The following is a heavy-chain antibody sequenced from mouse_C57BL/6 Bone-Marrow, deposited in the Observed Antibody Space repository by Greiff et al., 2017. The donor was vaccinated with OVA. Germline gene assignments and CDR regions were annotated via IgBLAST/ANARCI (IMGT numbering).Heavy chain of an antibody. J-gene: IGHJ2*01. V-gene: IGHV1-82*01. CDR1: GYAFSSSW. CDR3: ARRVTFDD. CDR2: IYPGDGDT. D-gene: IGHD2-12*01. Sequence: VQLQQSGPELVKPGASVKFSCKASGYAFSSSWMNWVKQRPGTGLEWIGRIYPGDGDTNYNGKCKGKATLTADKSSSTAYLQRSSLTSEDSAVYFCARRVTFDDWGQGTTLTVSS.